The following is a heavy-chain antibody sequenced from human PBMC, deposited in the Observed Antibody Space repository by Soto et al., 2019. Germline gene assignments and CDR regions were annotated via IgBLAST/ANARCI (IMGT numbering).Heavy chain of an antibody. CDR3: ARRVDGSSGYDDY. J-gene: IGHJ4*02. V-gene: IGHV1-18*01. D-gene: IGHD6-13*01. Sequence: QVQLVQSGAEVKKPGASVKVSCKASGYTFTSYGISWVRQAPGQGLEWMGWISAYNGNTNYAQKLRGRITMTTDTSTCTAYMGLSSRGSDDTAVYSWARRVDGSSGYDDYWGQGTLVTVSS. CDR2: ISAYNGNT. CDR1: GYTFTSYG.